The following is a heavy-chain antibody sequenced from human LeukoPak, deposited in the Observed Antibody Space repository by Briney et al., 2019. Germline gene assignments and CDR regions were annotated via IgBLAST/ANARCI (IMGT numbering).Heavy chain of an antibody. CDR2: IYYNGVT. D-gene: IGHD6-19*01. Sequence: PSETLSLTCTVSGGSVMSDYWRWIRQPPEKGLEWIGYIYYNGVTSCNPSLKSRVTISVDTSQNQFSLKLSSVTAADTAVYYCARHGGYSSGWHYYWGKGPLVTFSS. V-gene: IGHV4-59*08. CDR1: GGSVMSDY. J-gene: IGHJ4*02. CDR3: ARHGGYSSGWHYY.